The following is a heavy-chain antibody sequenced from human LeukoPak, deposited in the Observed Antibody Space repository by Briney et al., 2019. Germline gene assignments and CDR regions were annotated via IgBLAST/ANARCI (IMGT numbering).Heavy chain of an antibody. D-gene: IGHD6-13*01. CDR2: ISGSGGST. CDR3: AKRGSSWLARHFDY. Sequence: GGSLRLSCAASGFTFSSYAMSWVRQAPGKGLEWVSAISGSGGSTYYADSVKGRFTISRDNSKNTLYLQMNGLRAEDTAVYYCAKRGSSWLARHFDYWGQGTLVTVSS. CDR1: GFTFSSYA. V-gene: IGHV3-23*01. J-gene: IGHJ4*02.